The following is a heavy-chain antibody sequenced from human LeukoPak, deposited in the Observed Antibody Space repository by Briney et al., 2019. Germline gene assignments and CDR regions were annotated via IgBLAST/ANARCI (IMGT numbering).Heavy chain of an antibody. J-gene: IGHJ4*02. CDR3: AKGKGTGSYYYFDY. V-gene: IGHV3-23*01. CDR2: ISNSGGTI. D-gene: IGHD1-26*01. Sequence: GGSLRLSCAASGFTFISYAMSWVRQAPGEGLEWVSAISNSGGTIHYADSVKGRFTISRDNSKNTLYLQMNSLTAEDTAVYHCAKGKGTGSYYYFDYWGQGTLVIVSS. CDR1: GFTFISYA.